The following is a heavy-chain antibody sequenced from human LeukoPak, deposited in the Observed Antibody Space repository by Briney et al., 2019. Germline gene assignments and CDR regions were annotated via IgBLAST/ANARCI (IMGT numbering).Heavy chain of an antibody. D-gene: IGHD6-13*01. J-gene: IGHJ1*01. CDR2: IYHSGST. CDR1: GGSISSGGYY. CDR3: ARVVLGIAAAEYFQH. V-gene: IGHV4-30-2*01. Sequence: PLQTLSLTCTVSGGSISSGGYYWSWIRQPPGKGLEWIGYIYHSGSTYYNPSLKSRVTISVDRSKNQFSLKLSSVTAADTAVYYCARVVLGIAAAEYFQHWGQGTLVTVSS.